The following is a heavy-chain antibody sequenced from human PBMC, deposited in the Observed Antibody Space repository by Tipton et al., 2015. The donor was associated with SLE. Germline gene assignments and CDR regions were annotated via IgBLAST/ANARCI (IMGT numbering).Heavy chain of an antibody. J-gene: IGHJ5*02. V-gene: IGHV4-34*01. CDR2: INHSGTT. Sequence: TLSLTCAVYGGSFSGNFWSWMRQSPGRGLEWIGEINHSGTTAYNPSLKSRVTIFLDTSKNQFSLKVRSVTAADTAVYFCAASRAKTLGNWFDPWGQGTLVTVSS. CDR3: AASRAKTLGNWFDP. D-gene: IGHD7-27*01. CDR1: GGSFSGNF.